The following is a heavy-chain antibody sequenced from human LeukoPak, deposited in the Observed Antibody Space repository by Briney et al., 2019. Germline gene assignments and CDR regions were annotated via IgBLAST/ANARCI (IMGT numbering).Heavy chain of an antibody. V-gene: IGHV1-2*02. CDR2: INPNSGGT. Sequence: ASVKVSCKXSGYTFTGYYMHWVRQAPGQGLEWMGWINPNSGGTNYAQKFQGRVTMTRDTSISTAYMELSRLRSDDTAVYYCARPRAIAANDAFDIWGQGTMVTVSS. CDR3: ARPRAIAANDAFDI. CDR1: GYTFTGYY. D-gene: IGHD2-15*01. J-gene: IGHJ3*02.